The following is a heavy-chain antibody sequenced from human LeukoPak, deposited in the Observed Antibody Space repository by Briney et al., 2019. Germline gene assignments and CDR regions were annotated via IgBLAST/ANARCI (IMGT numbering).Heavy chain of an antibody. J-gene: IGHJ4*02. CDR1: GYTFTNFG. CDR2: ISTYNGNT. D-gene: IGHD2-2*01. Sequence: ASVKVSCKASGYTFTNFGINWVRQAPGQGLEWMGWISTYNGNTIYAQKLQGRVTMSTDTSTSTAYMELRSLRSDDTAVYYCARGGLWEVVPAAIGYWGQGTLVTVSS. V-gene: IGHV1-18*01. CDR3: ARGGLWEVVPAAIGY.